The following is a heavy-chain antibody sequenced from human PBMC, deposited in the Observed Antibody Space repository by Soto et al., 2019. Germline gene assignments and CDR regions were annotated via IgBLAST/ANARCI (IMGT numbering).Heavy chain of an antibody. CDR3: ARGPAPQANDNFTGYFHFDD. J-gene: IGHJ4*02. Sequence: QVQLVESGGGVVQPGRSLRLSCAASGFSFSTYAMHWVRQTPGKGLEWVAVISYDGDHKYYTDSVKGRFTISRDNYKNKLYLLMNSLRREDTTIYYCARGPAPQANDNFTGYFHFDDWGQGTLVTVSS. CDR1: GFSFSTYA. CDR2: ISYDGDHK. V-gene: IGHV3-30-3*01. D-gene: IGHD3-9*01.